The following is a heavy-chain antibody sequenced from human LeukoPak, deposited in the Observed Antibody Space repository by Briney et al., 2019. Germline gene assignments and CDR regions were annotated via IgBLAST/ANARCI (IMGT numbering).Heavy chain of an antibody. CDR2: INPNSGGT. D-gene: IGHD2-2*02. J-gene: IGHJ4*02. CDR1: GYTFTGYY. CDR3: ARADVVVPAAISDY. V-gene: IGHV1-2*02. Sequence: ASVKVSCKASGYTFTGYYMHWVRQAPGQGPEWMGWINPNSGGTNYAQKFQGRVTMTRDTSISTAYMELSRLRSDDTAVYYCARADVVVPAAISDYWGQGTLVTVSS.